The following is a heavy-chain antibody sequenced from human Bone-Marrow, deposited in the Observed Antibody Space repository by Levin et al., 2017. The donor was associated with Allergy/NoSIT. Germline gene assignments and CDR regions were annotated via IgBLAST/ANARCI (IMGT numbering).Heavy chain of an antibody. V-gene: IGHV4-39*07. Sequence: PSETLSLTCTVSGGSISSSSYYWGWIRQPPGKGLEWIGSIYYSGSTYYNPSLKSRVTISVDTSKNQFSLKLSSVTAADTAVYYCASSWLPYYFDYWGQGTLVTVSS. D-gene: IGHD6-19*01. CDR1: GGSISSSSYY. CDR3: ASSWLPYYFDY. CDR2: IYYSGST. J-gene: IGHJ4*02.